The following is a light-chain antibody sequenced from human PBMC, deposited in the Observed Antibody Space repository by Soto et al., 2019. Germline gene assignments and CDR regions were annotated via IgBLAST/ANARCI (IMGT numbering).Light chain of an antibody. CDR2: DVT. V-gene: IGLV2-14*01. CDR1: SGDVGGYNY. Sequence: QSALTQPASVSGSPGQSITISCTGTSGDVGGYNYVSWYQRHPGKAPKLIIYDVTNRPSGVSDRFSGFKSGNTASLTISGLRAEDEGDYYCSSYISRTFVVFGGGTKPTVL. J-gene: IGLJ2*01. CDR3: SSYISRTFVV.